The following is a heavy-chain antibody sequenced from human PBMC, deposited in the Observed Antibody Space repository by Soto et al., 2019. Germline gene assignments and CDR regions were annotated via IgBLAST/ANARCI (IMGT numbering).Heavy chain of an antibody. J-gene: IGHJ2*01. Sequence: QVQLVQSGAEVKKPGASVKVSCKASGYIFTGYYMHWVRQAPGQGLEWMGWINPNSGDTNYAQKFQAWVTMTRNTSISIAYMELSRLKSDDTAVYYCARTDGGHDWYFDLWGRGTLVTVSS. CDR2: INPNSGDT. CDR1: GYIFTGYY. D-gene: IGHD2-15*01. V-gene: IGHV1-2*04. CDR3: ARTDGGHDWYFDL.